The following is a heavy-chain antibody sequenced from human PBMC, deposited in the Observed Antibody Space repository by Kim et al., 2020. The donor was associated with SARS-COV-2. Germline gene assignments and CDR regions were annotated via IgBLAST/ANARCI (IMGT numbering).Heavy chain of an antibody. CDR1: GFTFDNYA. CDR3: AKCHQSLVNDAFNI. Sequence: GGSLRLSCTASGFTFDNYAMSWVRQAPGKGLEWVSYIRGGGAITFYADSVKGRFTISRDNFRNTLSLQMDSLRAEDTAVYYCAKCHQSLVNDAFNIWGRGTTVIVSS. J-gene: IGHJ3*02. CDR2: IRGGGAIT. V-gene: IGHV3-23*01.